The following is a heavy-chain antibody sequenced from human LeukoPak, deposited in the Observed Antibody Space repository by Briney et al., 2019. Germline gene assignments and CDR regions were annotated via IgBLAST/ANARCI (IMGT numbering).Heavy chain of an antibody. CDR2: INHSGST. J-gene: IGHJ4*02. D-gene: IGHD6-13*01. V-gene: IGHV4-34*01. Sequence: PSETLSLTCAVYGGSFSGYYWSWIRQPPGKGLEWIGGINHSGSTNYNPSLKSRVTISVDTSKNQFSLKLSSETAADTAVYYCARGPIAAAGYDYWGQGTLVTVSS. CDR3: ARGPIAAAGYDY. CDR1: GGSFSGYY.